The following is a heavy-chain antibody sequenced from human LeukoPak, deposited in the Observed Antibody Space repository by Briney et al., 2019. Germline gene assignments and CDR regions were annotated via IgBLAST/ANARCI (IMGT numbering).Heavy chain of an antibody. CDR1: GFTFSSYS. J-gene: IGHJ4*02. V-gene: IGHV3-21*01. CDR2: ISSSSSYI. D-gene: IGHD6-13*01. Sequence: GGSLRLSCAASGFTFSSYSMNWVRQAPGKGLEWVSSISSSSSYIYYADSVKGRFTISRDNAKNSLYLQMNSLRAEDTAVYYCARVAVIAAAETDNWGQGTLVTVSS. CDR3: ARVAVIAAAETDN.